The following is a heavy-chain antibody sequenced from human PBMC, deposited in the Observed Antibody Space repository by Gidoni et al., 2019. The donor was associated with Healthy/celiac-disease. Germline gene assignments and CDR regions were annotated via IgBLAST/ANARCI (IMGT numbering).Heavy chain of an antibody. CDR3: ARDTLRFLEWLSPRYYGMDV. CDR2: IIPIFCTA. CDR1: GGTFSSYA. V-gene: IGHV1-69*06. Sequence: QVQLVQSGAEVKKPGSSVKVSCKASGGTFSSYAISWVRQAPGQGLEWMGGIIPIFCTANYAQKFQGRVTITADKSTSTAYMELSSLRSEDTAVYYCARDTLRFLEWLSPRYYGMDVWGQGTTVTVSS. J-gene: IGHJ6*02. D-gene: IGHD3-3*01.